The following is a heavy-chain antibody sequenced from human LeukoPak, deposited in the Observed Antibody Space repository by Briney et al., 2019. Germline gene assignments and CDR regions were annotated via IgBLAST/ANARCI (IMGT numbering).Heavy chain of an antibody. D-gene: IGHD2-2*01. CDR2: ISGSGGST. Sequence: GGSLRLSCAASGFTFSSYAMSWVRQAPGKGLEWVSAISGSGGSTYYADSVKGRFTISRDNAKNTRYLQMKNLRAEDTAVYYCAKLKSSTSCYFCSWFDPWGQGTLVTVSS. V-gene: IGHV3-23*01. CDR3: AKLKSSTSCYFCSWFDP. J-gene: IGHJ5*02. CDR1: GFTFSSYA.